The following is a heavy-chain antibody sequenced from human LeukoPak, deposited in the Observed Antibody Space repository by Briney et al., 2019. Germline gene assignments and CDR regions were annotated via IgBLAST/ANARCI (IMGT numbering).Heavy chain of an antibody. D-gene: IGHD2-15*01. J-gene: IGHJ4*02. V-gene: IGHV4-39*07. CDR1: GGSISSSSYY. CDR3: ARDSPGVSWYDY. CDR2: IYYSGST. Sequence: SETLSLTCTVSGGSISSSSYYWGWIRQPPGKGLEWIGSIYYSGSTYYNPSLKSRVTISVDTSKNQFSLKLSSVTAADTAVYYCARDSPGVSWYDYWGQGTLVTVSS.